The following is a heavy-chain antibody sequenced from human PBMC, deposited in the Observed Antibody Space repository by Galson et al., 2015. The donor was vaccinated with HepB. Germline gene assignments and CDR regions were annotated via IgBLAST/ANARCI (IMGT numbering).Heavy chain of an antibody. V-gene: IGHV3-21*01. CDR2: MTWSGSYI. Sequence: SLRLSCAASGFTFSTSTMNWVRQAPGKGPEWVSSMTWSGSYISYLDSVRGRFTISRDNAKNSLYLQMNSLRAEDSAVYYCARLDGPEDVWGQGTTVTVSS. CDR1: GFTFSTST. J-gene: IGHJ6*02. D-gene: IGHD1-1*01. CDR3: ARLDGPEDV.